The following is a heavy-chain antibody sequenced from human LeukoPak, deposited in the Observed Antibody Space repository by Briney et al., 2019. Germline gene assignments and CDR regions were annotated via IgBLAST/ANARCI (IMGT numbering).Heavy chain of an antibody. CDR3: AKVNGYTYANYYYNYGMDV. D-gene: IGHD1-1*01. CDR2: FSVRTGGT. CDR1: GFTFSTFA. J-gene: IGHJ6*02. V-gene: IGHV3-23*01. Sequence: GGSLRLPCAASGFTFSTFATNWVRQSPGKGLEWVSGFSVRTGGTYYADSVKGRFTISRDNSKNTLYLEMNSLRAEDTAVYYCAKVNGYTYANYYYNYGMDVWGQGTTVTVSS.